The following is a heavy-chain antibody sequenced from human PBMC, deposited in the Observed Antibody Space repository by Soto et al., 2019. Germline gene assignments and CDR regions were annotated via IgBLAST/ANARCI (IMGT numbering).Heavy chain of an antibody. D-gene: IGHD3-3*01. V-gene: IGHV4-34*01. CDR1: GGSFSGYY. CDR2: INHSGST. CDR3: ARGENTIFGVVGDYYYYYGMDV. Sequence: SETLSLTXAVYGGSFSGYYWSWIRQPPGKGLEWIGEINHSGSTNYNPSLKSRVTISVDTSKNQFSLKLSSVTAADTAVYYCARGENTIFGVVGDYYYYYGMDVWGQGTTVTVSS. J-gene: IGHJ6*02.